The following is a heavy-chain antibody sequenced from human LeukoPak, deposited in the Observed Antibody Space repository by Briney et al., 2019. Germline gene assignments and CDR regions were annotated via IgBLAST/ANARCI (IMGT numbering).Heavy chain of an antibody. V-gene: IGHV1-69*13. Sequence: ASVKVSCKASGGTFSSYAISWVRQAPGQGLEWMGGIIPIFGTANYAQKFQGRVTITADESTSTAYMELSSLRSEDTAVYYCARGRVTALYYYYYMGVWGKGTTVTISS. CDR3: ARGRVTALYYYYYMGV. CDR1: GGTFSSYA. D-gene: IGHD2-21*02. J-gene: IGHJ6*03. CDR2: IIPIFGTA.